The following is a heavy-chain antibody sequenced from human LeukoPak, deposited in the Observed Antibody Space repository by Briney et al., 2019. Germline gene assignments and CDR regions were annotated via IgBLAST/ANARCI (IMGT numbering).Heavy chain of an antibody. D-gene: IGHD1-7*01. J-gene: IGHJ6*02. Sequence: PSETLSLTCAVYGGSFSGYYWSWIRQPPGKGLEWIGCIYYSGSTNYNPSLKSRVTISVDTSKNQFSLKLSSVTAADTAVYHCARDNWNYGSSMDVWGQGTTVTVSS. CDR3: ARDNWNYGSSMDV. V-gene: IGHV4-59*01. CDR1: GGSFSGYY. CDR2: IYYSGST.